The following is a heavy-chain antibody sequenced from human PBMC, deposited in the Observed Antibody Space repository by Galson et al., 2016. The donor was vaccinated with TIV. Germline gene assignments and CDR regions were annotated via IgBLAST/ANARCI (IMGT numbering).Heavy chain of an antibody. CDR3: ARGRGIYDSSGYFLFDH. Sequence: SVKVSCKASGVTFSYFAFSWVRQAPGQGLEWMGGIVPMFGTTNYAQKFQGRVTISADESTTTAYLELSSLRSEDTAVYYFARGRGIYDSSGYFLFDHWGQGTLVTVSS. V-gene: IGHV1-69*13. D-gene: IGHD3-22*01. CDR1: GVTFSYFA. CDR2: IVPMFGTT. J-gene: IGHJ5*02.